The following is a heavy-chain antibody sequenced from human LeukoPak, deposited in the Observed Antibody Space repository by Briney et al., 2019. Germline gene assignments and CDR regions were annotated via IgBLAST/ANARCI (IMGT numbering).Heavy chain of an antibody. CDR3: ARVLCRYEGGGDY. D-gene: IGHD1-14*01. CDR2: MNPNSDNT. V-gene: IGHV1-8*03. CDR1: GYTFTSYD. J-gene: IGHJ4*02. Sequence: ASVKVSCKASGYTFTSYDINCVRQATGQGLEWMVWMNPNSDNTGYAQKFQDRVTITRNTSISTAYMELSSLRSEDTAVYYCARVLCRYEGGGDYWGQGTLVTVSS.